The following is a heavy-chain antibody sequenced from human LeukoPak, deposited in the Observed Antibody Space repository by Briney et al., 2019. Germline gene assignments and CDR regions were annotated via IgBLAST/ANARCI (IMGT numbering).Heavy chain of an antibody. Sequence: PSETLSLTCTVSGGSISSYYWSWIRQPPGKGLEWIGYIYYSGSTNYNPSPKSRVTISVDTSKNQFSLKLSSVTAADTAVYYCARGTEVVLLWFGELLGWGQGTLVTVSS. J-gene: IGHJ4*02. CDR1: GGSISSYY. V-gene: IGHV4-59*01. D-gene: IGHD3-10*01. CDR2: IYYSGST. CDR3: ARGTEVVLLWFGELLG.